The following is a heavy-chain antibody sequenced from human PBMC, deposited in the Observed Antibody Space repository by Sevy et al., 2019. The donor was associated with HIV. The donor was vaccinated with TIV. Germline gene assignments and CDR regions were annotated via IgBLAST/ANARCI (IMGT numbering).Heavy chain of an antibody. D-gene: IGHD5-12*01. J-gene: IGHJ5*02. CDR3: ARAPPVRSGDDSLNWFDP. CDR2: VYHTGST. Sequence: SETLSLTCTVSGGSISVYYWSWIRQPPGKELEYIGYVYHTGSTNYNPSLKSRVTISVDTSNNQFSLKLTSVTAADTAVNYCARAPPVRSGDDSLNWFDPWGQGTLVTVSS. CDR1: GGSISVYY. V-gene: IGHV4-59*01.